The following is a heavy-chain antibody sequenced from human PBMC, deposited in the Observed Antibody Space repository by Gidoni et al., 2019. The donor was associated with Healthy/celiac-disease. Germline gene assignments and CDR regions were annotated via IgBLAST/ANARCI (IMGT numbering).Heavy chain of an antibody. Sequence: QVQLVESGGGVVQPGRSLRLSCAASGFTFSSYAMHWVRQAPGKGLEWVAVISYDGSNKYYADSVKGRFTISRDNSKNTLYLQMNSLRAEDTAVYYCARAVRQWLVLDAFDIWGQGTMVTVSS. CDR2: ISYDGSNK. J-gene: IGHJ3*02. V-gene: IGHV3-30-3*01. D-gene: IGHD6-19*01. CDR1: GFTFSSYA. CDR3: ARAVRQWLVLDAFDI.